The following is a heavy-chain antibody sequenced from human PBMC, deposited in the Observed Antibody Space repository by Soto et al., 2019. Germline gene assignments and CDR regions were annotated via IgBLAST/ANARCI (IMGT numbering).Heavy chain of an antibody. CDR2: ITNTGGDT. V-gene: IGHV3-23*01. J-gene: IGHJ4*02. D-gene: IGHD3-10*01. CDR3: ARASGESYPGSRVFDS. CDR1: VFTFSSNA. Sequence: GSLRLSCAASVFTFSSNAMSWVRQAPGKGLEWVSVITNTGGDTLYADSVKGRFTISRDNSKNTLYLQMNSLRAEDTAIYYCARASGESYPGSRVFDSWGQGTRVTVSS.